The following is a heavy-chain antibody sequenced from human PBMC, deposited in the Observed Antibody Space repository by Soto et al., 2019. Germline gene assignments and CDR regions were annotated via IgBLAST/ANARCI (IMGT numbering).Heavy chain of an antibody. CDR1: GYTLTKYA. CDR3: ARGSGIVVVI. CDR2: INAGNGNT. Sequence: ASVNVSCTASGYTLTKYAMHWVRQAPGQRLEWMGWINAGNGNTKYSQKFQGRVTITRDTSASTAYMELSSLRSEDTAVYYCARGSGIVVVIWGQGTMVTVSS. V-gene: IGHV1-3*01. J-gene: IGHJ3*02. D-gene: IGHD2-2*01.